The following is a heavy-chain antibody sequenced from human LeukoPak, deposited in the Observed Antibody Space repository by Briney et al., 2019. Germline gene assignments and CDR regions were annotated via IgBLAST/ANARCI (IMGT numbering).Heavy chain of an antibody. CDR1: GFTVGSNY. CDR2: IYSGGST. D-gene: IGHD5-18*01. J-gene: IGHJ4*02. Sequence: GGSLRLSCAASGFTVGSNYMTWVRQAPGKGLEWVSIIYSGGSTYYADSVKGRFTISRDNSKNTLYLQMNSLRAEDTAVYFCAKDSASYGRFDYWGQGTLVTVSS. CDR3: AKDSASYGRFDY. V-gene: IGHV3-66*01.